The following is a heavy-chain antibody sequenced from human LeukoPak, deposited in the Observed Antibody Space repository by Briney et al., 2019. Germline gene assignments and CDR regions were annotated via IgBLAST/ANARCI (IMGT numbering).Heavy chain of an antibody. J-gene: IGHJ4*02. CDR1: GFTFSSYG. V-gene: IGHV3-23*01. D-gene: IGHD3-10*01. Sequence: GGSLRLSCAASGFTFSSYGMSWVRQAPGKGLEWVSAISGSGGSTYYADSVKGRFTISRDNSKNTLYLQLDRLTVDDTAVYYCGYGSGSFFPRYYFDYWGQGALVAVSS. CDR3: GYGSGSFFPRYYFDY. CDR2: ISGSGGST.